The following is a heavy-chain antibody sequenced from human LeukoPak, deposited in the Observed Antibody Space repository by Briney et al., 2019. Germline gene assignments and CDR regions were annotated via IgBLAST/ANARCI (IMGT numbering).Heavy chain of an antibody. CDR3: AKGRSGSYSPTWDY. CDR1: GFTFSTYA. J-gene: IGHJ4*02. Sequence: GGSLRLSCAASGFTFSTYAMSWVRQAPGKGLEWVSGISGSGGEAHYADSVKGRFTISRDNSKNTLYLQMNSLRVEDTAVYYCAKGRSGSYSPTWDYWGQGNLVTVSS. D-gene: IGHD1-26*01. V-gene: IGHV3-23*01. CDR2: ISGSGGEA.